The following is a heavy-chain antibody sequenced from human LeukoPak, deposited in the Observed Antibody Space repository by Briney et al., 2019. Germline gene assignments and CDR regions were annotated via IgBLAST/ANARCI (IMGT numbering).Heavy chain of an antibody. CDR1: GYSISSGYY. V-gene: IGHV4-38-2*01. CDR2: IYHSGST. D-gene: IGHD3-22*01. Sequence: PSETLSLTCAVSGYSISSGYYWGWIRQPPGKGLEWIGSIYHSGSTYYNPSLKSRVTISVDTSKNQLSLKLSSVTAADTAVYYCARVRYGIVVWGQGTLVTVSS. J-gene: IGHJ4*02. CDR3: ARVRYGIVV.